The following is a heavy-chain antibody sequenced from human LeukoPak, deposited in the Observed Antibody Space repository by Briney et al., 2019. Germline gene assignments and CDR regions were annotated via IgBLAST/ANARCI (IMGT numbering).Heavy chain of an antibody. CDR3: ARQAYYDILTGYLDDY. CDR1: GYSFTSYW. Sequence: GESLKISCKGSGYSFTSYWIGWVRQMPGKGLEWMGIIYPGGSDTRYSPSFQGQVTISADKSISTAYLQWSSLKASDTAMYYCARQAYYDILTGYLDDYWGQGTLVTVSS. D-gene: IGHD3-9*01. CDR2: IYPGGSDT. V-gene: IGHV5-51*01. J-gene: IGHJ4*02.